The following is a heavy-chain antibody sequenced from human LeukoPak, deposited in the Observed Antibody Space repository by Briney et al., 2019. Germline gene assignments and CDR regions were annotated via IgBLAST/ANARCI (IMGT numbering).Heavy chain of an antibody. J-gene: IGHJ4*02. CDR1: GFSFSNTG. CDR3: AKEYSGNYWSFDF. V-gene: IGHV3-30*02. CDR2: IRYAGNNA. Sequence: GGSLRLSCAASGFSFSNTGMHWVRQAQGKGLEWVAFIRYAGNNAYYADSVKGRFTISRDNSKDKLFLQMDILRPEDTSVYYCAKEYSGNYWSFDFWGQGTLVTVSS. D-gene: IGHD1-26*01.